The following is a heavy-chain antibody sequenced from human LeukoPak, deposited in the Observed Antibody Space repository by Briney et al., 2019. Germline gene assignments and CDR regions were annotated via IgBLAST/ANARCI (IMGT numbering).Heavy chain of an antibody. CDR3: AKDPYRASSGLVDY. CDR1: GFTFSNYA. Sequence: GGSLRLSCATSGFTFSNYAVSWVRQAPGKGLEWVSSISGSGGTTCYADSVKGRFTISRDNSKNTLYLQMNSLRAEDTAVYYCAKDPYRASSGLVDYWGQGTLVTVSS. J-gene: IGHJ4*02. CDR2: ISGSGGTT. D-gene: IGHD5-12*01. V-gene: IGHV3-23*01.